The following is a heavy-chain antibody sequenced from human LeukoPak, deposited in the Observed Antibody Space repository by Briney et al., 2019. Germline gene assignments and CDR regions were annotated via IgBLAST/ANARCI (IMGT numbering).Heavy chain of an antibody. V-gene: IGHV3-33*01. J-gene: IGHJ4*02. CDR1: GFTFSSYG. CDR3: AREGDFGEIDFDY. CDR2: IWYDGSNK. Sequence: PGGSLRLSCAASGFTFSSYGMHWVRQAPGKGLEWVAVIWYDGSNKYCADSVKGRFTISRDNSKNTLYLQMNSLRAEDTAVYYCAREGDFGEIDFDYWGQGTLVTVSS. D-gene: IGHD3-10*01.